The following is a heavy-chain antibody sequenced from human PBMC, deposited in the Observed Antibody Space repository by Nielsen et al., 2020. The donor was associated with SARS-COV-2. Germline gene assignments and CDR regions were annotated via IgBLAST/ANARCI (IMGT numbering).Heavy chain of an antibody. D-gene: IGHD6-13*01. CDR2: ISGSGGST. Sequence: GESLKISCAASGFTFSSYAMSWVRQAPGKGLEWVSAISGSGGSTYYADSVKGRFTISRDNSKNTLYLQMNSLRAEDTAMYYCARSSNLYSSSWPDYWGQGTLVTVSS. CDR1: GFTFSSYA. CDR3: ARSSNLYSSSWPDY. V-gene: IGHV3-23*01. J-gene: IGHJ4*02.